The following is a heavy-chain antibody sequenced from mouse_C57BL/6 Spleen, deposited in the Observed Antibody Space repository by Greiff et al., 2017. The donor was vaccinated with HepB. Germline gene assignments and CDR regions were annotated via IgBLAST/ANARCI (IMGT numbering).Heavy chain of an antibody. CDR1: GFTFSSYG. Sequence: EVQLVESGGDLVKPGGSLKLSCAASGFTFSSYGMSWVRQTPDKRLEWVATISSGGSYTYYPDSVKGRFTISRDNAKNTLYLQMSSLKSEDTAMYYCARHYYGSSSGYFDVWGTGTTVTVSS. CDR3: ARHYYGSSSGYFDV. J-gene: IGHJ1*03. V-gene: IGHV5-6*01. D-gene: IGHD1-1*01. CDR2: ISSGGSYT.